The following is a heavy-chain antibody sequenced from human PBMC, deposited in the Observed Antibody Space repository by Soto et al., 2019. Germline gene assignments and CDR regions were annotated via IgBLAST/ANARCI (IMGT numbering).Heavy chain of an antibody. CDR2: VYYIGST. J-gene: IGHJ5*02. CDR3: ARDRLLWNNWFDP. Sequence: SETLSLTYTVSGGSISSGDYYWVWIRQPPGKGLEWIGYVYYIGSTYYNPSLKSRVTISLDTSKNQFSLKLTSVTAADTAVYYCARDRLLWNNWFDPWGQGTLVTVSS. CDR1: GGSISSGDYY. D-gene: IGHD3-10*01. V-gene: IGHV4-30-4*01.